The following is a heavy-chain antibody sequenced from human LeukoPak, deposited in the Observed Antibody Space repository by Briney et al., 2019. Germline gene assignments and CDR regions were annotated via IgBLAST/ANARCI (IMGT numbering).Heavy chain of an antibody. J-gene: IGHJ6*02. CDR3: ARPLWSGPWTGYYYGMDV. Sequence: ASVKVSCKASGYTFTSYGISWVRQAPGQGLEWMGWISAYNGNTNYAQKLQGRVTMTTDTSTSTAYMELRSLRSDDTAVYYCARPLWSGPWTGYYYGMDVWGQGTTVTVSS. CDR1: GYTFTSYG. CDR2: ISAYNGNT. D-gene: IGHD3-3*01. V-gene: IGHV1-18*01.